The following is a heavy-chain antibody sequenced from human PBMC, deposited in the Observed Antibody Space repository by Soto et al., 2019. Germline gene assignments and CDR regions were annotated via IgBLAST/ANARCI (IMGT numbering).Heavy chain of an antibody. V-gene: IGHV3-30-3*01. D-gene: IGHD6-19*01. CDR3: ARSIAVAGLDY. Sequence: QVQLVESGGGVVQPGGSLRLSCAASGFSFSTYAIHWVRQAPGKGLEWVAVISNDGGRKFFGDSVKGRLTISRDNSKNMVYLQMNSLREEDTAVYYCARSIAVAGLDYWGQGTLVIVSS. CDR2: ISNDGGRK. J-gene: IGHJ4*02. CDR1: GFSFSTYA.